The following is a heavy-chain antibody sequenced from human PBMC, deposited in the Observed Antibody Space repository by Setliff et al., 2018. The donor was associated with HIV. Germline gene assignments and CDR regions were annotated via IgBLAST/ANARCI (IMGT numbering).Heavy chain of an antibody. Sequence: SETLSLTCTVSGGSINSHYWSWIRQSPGEGLEWIGTLNHGGTTDYNPSLKSRVTISADTSTNQFSLKLSSMTAADTAVYFCAVVRGSNYWGQGTMVTVSS. J-gene: IGHJ4*02. V-gene: IGHV4-59*11. D-gene: IGHD3-10*01. CDR1: GGSINSHY. CDR2: LNHGGTT. CDR3: AVVRGSNY.